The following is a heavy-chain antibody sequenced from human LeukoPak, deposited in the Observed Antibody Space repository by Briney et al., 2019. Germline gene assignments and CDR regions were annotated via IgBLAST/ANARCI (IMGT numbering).Heavy chain of an antibody. CDR3: ARDRTYYDTSGYGL. D-gene: IGHD3-22*01. J-gene: IGHJ4*02. Sequence: GGSLRLSCAASGFTFSSYSINWVRQAPGKGLEWVSYISFSSDTIYYADSVKGRSTISRDNAKNSLYLQMNSLRAEDTAVYYCARDRTYYDTSGYGLWGQGTLVTVSS. CDR2: ISFSSDTI. CDR1: GFTFSSYS. V-gene: IGHV3-48*01.